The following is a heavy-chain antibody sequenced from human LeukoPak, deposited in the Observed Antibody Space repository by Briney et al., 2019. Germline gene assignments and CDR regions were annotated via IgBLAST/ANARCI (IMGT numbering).Heavy chain of an antibody. J-gene: IGHJ3*02. V-gene: IGHV4-31*03. CDR3: ARHPGYSSGWYPGRGAFDI. CDR2: IYYSGST. D-gene: IGHD6-19*01. Sequence: SETLSLTCTVSGGSISSCGYYWSWIRQHPGKGLEWIGYIYYSGSTYYNPSLKSRVTISVDTSKNQFSLKLSSVTAADTAVYYCARHPGYSSGWYPGRGAFDIWGQGTMVTVSS. CDR1: GGSISSCGYY.